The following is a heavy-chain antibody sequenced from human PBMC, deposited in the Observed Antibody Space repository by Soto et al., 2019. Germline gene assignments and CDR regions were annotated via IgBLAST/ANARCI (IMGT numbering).Heavy chain of an antibody. V-gene: IGHV1-46*01. Sequence: QVQLVQSGAEVKKPGASVKVSCKASGYTFTSYFLYWVRQAPGQGLEWMGMIIPSGATTTYAQKFQGRVTLTRDTSTTTVDMELSSLRSEDTAVYYCARDGGSGSYYTPRYWGQGTLVTVSS. CDR3: ARDGGSGSYYTPRY. J-gene: IGHJ4*02. CDR1: GYTFTSYF. CDR2: IIPSGATT. D-gene: IGHD3-10*01.